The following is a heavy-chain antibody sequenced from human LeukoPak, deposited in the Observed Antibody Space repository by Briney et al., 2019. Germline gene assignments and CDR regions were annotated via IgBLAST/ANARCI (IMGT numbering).Heavy chain of an antibody. V-gene: IGHV4-38-2*02. CDR2: IYDSGST. CDR1: AYSISSGYS. Sequence: SETLSLTCTVSAYSISSGYSWGWIRQPPGKGLEWIGSIYDSGSTYYNPSLKSRVSISVDTSENQFSLKLSSVTAADTAVYYCARLSSLANIAARGRTWLDPWGQGSLVTVSS. D-gene: IGHD6-6*01. J-gene: IGHJ5*02. CDR3: ARLSSLANIAARGRTWLDP.